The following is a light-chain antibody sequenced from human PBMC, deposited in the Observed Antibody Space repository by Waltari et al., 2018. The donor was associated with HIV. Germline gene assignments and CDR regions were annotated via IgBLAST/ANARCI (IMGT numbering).Light chain of an antibody. V-gene: IGKV1-9*01. CDR3: QQLNSYPLT. Sequence: DTQMTQSPSFLSASIGDSVTITCRASQGIRTYLAWYQQRPGKVPNLLIYAASTLQSGVPSRFSGSGSGTEFTLTISSLQPEDFATYYCQQLNSYPLTFGGGTKVEIK. J-gene: IGKJ4*01. CDR1: QGIRTY. CDR2: AAS.